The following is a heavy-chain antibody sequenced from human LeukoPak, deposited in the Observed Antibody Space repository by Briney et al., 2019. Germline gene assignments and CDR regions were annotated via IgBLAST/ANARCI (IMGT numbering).Heavy chain of an antibody. CDR3: ARMPWVRGVIYYYMDV. Sequence: SETLSLTCSVSRYSISSGYYWAWIRQPAGKELEWIGRIYTTGSTNYSPSLKSRVTISADTSKNQFSLKLSSVTAADTAVYYCARMPWVRGVIYYYMDVWGKGTTVTISS. V-gene: IGHV4-4*07. CDR1: RYSISSGYY. D-gene: IGHD3-10*01. J-gene: IGHJ6*03. CDR2: IYTTGST.